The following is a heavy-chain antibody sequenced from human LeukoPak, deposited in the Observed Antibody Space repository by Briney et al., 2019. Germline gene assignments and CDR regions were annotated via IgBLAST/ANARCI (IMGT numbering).Heavy chain of an antibody. CDR3: ARDGEPDYGANGFRYFDL. CDR2: IYYSGST. D-gene: IGHD4-23*01. J-gene: IGHJ2*01. V-gene: IGHV4-59*01. CDR1: GGSTCGYY. Sequence: SETLSLTCTVSGGSTCGYYWRWIWQPPREGLEWSGYIYYSGSTNYNPSLKSRVTISVDTSKNQFSLKLSSVTAADTAVYYCARDGEPDYGANGFRYFDLWGRGTLVTVSS.